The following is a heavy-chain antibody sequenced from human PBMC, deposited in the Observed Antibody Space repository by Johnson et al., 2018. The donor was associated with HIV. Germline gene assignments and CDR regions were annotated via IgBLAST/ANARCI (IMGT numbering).Heavy chain of an antibody. CDR3: AGSWGNAFDI. CDR1: GFTFSTYW. Sequence: VQLVESGGGLVQPGGSLSLSCAASGFTFSTYWMHWVRQPPGKGLVWVSRINSDGSGTTYADSVKGRFTISRDNAKNTLYLQMNSLRAEDTAVYYCAGSWGNAFDIWGKGTMVTVSS. D-gene: IGHD7-27*01. CDR2: INSDGSGT. J-gene: IGHJ3*02. V-gene: IGHV3-74*03.